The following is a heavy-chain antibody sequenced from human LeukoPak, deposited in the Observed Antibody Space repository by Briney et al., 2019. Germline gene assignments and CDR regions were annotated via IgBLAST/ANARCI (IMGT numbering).Heavy chain of an antibody. CDR2: IKQDGSEK. J-gene: IGHJ4*02. CDR3: ARDLRL. V-gene: IGHV3-7*01. CDR1: GFTFSTSW. Sequence: GGSLRLACAAAGFTFSTSWMSWVRQAPGKGLEWVATIKQDGSEKYYVDSVKGRFTISRDNAKNSLYLQMHSLRAEDTAVYYCARDLRLWGQGTLVTVSS.